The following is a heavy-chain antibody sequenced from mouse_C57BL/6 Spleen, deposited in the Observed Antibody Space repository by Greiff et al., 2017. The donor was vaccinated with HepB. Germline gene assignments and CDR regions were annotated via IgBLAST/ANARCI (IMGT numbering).Heavy chain of an antibody. CDR3: AREGVYDGNYIAY. CDR1: GYTFTSYW. V-gene: IGHV1-7*01. D-gene: IGHD2-1*01. Sequence: VQLQQSGADLAKPGASVKLSCKASGYTFTSYWMHWVKQRPGQGLEWIGYINPSSGYTKYNQKFKDKATLTADKSSSTAYMQLSSLTYEDSAVDYCAREGVYDGNYIAYWGQGTLVTVSA. J-gene: IGHJ3*01. CDR2: INPSSGYT.